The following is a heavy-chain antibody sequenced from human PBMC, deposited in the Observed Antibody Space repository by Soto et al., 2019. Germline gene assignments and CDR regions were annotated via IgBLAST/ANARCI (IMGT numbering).Heavy chain of an antibody. CDR3: ARGRGSSWYLRSAFDI. Sequence: PSWTMDLTCTAAGGSINIYYWSLIRQPQGKGLEWIGYIYYSGSTNYNPSLKSRVTISVDTSKNQFSLKLSSVTAADTAVYYCARGRGSSWYLRSAFDIWGQGTMVTVSS. CDR1: GGSINIYY. J-gene: IGHJ3*02. D-gene: IGHD6-13*01. CDR2: IYYSGST. V-gene: IGHV4-59*01.